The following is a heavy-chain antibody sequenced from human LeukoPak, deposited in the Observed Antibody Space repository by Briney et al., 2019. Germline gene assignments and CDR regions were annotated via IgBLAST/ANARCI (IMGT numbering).Heavy chain of an antibody. V-gene: IGHV4-39*07. Sequence: PSETLSLTCTVSGGSISSSSYYWGWIRQPPGKGLEWIGSIHYSGSTNYNPSLKSRVTISVDTSKNQFSLKLSSVTAADTAVYYCARGYCSGGSCYSYYYYNYMDVWGKGTRSPSP. CDR1: GGSISSSSYY. J-gene: IGHJ6*03. D-gene: IGHD2-15*01. CDR2: IHYSGST. CDR3: ARGYCSGGSCYSYYYYNYMDV.